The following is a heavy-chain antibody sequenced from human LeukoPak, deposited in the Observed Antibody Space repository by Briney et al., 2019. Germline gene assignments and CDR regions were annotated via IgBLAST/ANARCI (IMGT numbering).Heavy chain of an antibody. V-gene: IGHV4-31*03. J-gene: IGHJ2*01. CDR3: ARVPVVTLNWYFDL. CDR2: IYYSGST. D-gene: IGHD4-23*01. CDR1: GGSISSGGYY. Sequence: SQTLSLTCTVSGGSISSGGYYWSWIRQHPGKGLEWIGYIYYSGSTYYNPSLKSRVTISVDTSKNQFSLKLSSVTAADTAVYYCARVPVVTLNWYFDLWGRGTLVTVSS.